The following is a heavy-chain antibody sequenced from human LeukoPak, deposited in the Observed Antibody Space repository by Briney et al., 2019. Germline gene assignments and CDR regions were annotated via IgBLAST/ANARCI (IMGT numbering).Heavy chain of an antibody. CDR3: TTGLIGITIRPDY. Sequence: GGSLRLSCAASGFTFSNAWMSWVRQAPGKGLEWVGRIKSKTDGGTTDYAAPVKGRFTISRDDSKNTLYLQMNSLKTEDTAVYYCTTGLIGITIRPDYWGQGTLVTVSS. D-gene: IGHD3-3*01. CDR2: IKSKTDGGTT. CDR1: GFTFSNAW. J-gene: IGHJ4*02. V-gene: IGHV3-15*01.